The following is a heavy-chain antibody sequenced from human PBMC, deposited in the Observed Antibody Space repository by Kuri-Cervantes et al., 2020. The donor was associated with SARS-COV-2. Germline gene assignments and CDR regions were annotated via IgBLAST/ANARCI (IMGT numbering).Heavy chain of an antibody. V-gene: IGHV4-4*07. CDR3: ARGNFWTGYFYYFDY. CDR2: VYTNGVT. J-gene: IGHJ4*02. Sequence: GSLRLSCTVSGGSISSYYWSWIRQPAGKGLEWIGRVYTNGVTNHNPSLRGRVTILLDTSKNQFSLTVRSVTAADTGVYYCARGNFWTGYFYYFDYWGQGTLVTVSS. CDR1: GGSISSYY. D-gene: IGHD3/OR15-3a*01.